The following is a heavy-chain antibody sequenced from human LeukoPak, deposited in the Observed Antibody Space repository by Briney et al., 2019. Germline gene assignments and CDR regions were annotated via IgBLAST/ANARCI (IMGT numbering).Heavy chain of an antibody. V-gene: IGHV1-8*02. CDR2: MNPNSGNT. D-gene: IGHD6-13*01. CDR3: ARDPRRGSSWYGGYYYYYMDV. CDR1: GYTFTSYD. J-gene: IGHJ6*03. Sequence: ASVKVSCKASGYTFTSYDINWVRQATGQGLEWMGWMNPNSGNTGYAQKFQGRVTMTRDMSTSTAYMELSSLRSEDTAVYYCARDPRRGSSWYGGYYYYYMDVWGKGTTVTVSS.